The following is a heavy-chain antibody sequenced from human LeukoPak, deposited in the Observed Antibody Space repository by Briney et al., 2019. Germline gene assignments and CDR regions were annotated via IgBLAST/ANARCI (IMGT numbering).Heavy chain of an antibody. J-gene: IGHJ4*02. CDR2: IYYSGST. V-gene: IGHV4-59*01. CDR1: GDSISSYY. CDR3: ARADYYDSSGYYLDY. D-gene: IGHD3-22*01. Sequence: SETLSPTCTVSGDSISSYYWSWIRQPPGKGLEWIGYIYYSGSTNYNPSLKSRVTISVDTSKNQFSLKLSSVTAADTAVYYCARADYYDSSGYYLDYWGQGTLVTVSS.